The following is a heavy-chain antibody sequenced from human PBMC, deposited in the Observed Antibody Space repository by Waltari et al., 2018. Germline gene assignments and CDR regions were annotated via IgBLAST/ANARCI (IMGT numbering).Heavy chain of an antibody. J-gene: IGHJ6*03. CDR3: AKWGFWGGYYQTHYYYYMDV. V-gene: IGHV3-23*03. CDR1: GFTFSSYA. D-gene: IGHD3-3*01. CDR2: IYSGGST. Sequence: EVQLLESGGGLVQPGGSLRLSCAASGFTFSSYAMSWVRQAPGKGLEWVSVIYSGGSTYYADSVKGRFTISRDNSKNTLYLQMNSLRAEDTAVYYCAKWGFWGGYYQTHYYYYMDVWGKGTTVTVSS.